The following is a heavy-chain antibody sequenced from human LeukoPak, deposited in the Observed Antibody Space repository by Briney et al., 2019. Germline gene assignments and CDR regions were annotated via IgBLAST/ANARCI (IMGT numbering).Heavy chain of an antibody. CDR3: ARGQAAAGNRGIDY. J-gene: IGHJ4*02. Sequence: SETLSLTCAVYGGSFSGYYWSWIRQPPGKGLEWIGEINHSGSTNYNPSLKSRVTISVDTSKNQFSLKLSSVTAADTAAYYCARGQAAAGNRGIDYWGQGTLVTVSS. CDR1: GGSFSGYY. V-gene: IGHV4-34*01. D-gene: IGHD6-13*01. CDR2: INHSGST.